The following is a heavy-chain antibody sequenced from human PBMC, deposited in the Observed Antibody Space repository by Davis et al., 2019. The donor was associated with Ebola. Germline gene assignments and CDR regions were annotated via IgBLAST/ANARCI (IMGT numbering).Heavy chain of an antibody. CDR1: GYTFTGYY. CDR3: ASSTYYYDSSGNPGAFDI. J-gene: IGHJ3*02. CDR2: INPNSGGT. V-gene: IGHV1-2*06. D-gene: IGHD3-22*01. Sequence: ASVKVSCKASGYTFTGYYMHWVRQAPGQGLEWMGRINPNSGGTNYAQKFQGRVTMTRDTSISTAYMELSRLRPDDTAVYYCASSTYYYDSSGNPGAFDIWGQGTMVTVSS.